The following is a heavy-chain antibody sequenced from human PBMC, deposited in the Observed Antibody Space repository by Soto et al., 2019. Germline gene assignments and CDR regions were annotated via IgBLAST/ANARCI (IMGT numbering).Heavy chain of an antibody. CDR1: GGTFGNHA. CDR2: IIPVLGVG. Sequence: QVQLVQSGAEVKKPGSSVKVSCKASGGTFGNHAISWVRQAPGQGLEWLGGIIPVLGVGDNAQNFQGRVTITADASTSTAYLELSSLSSEDTALYHCAREAGYTYGYVFDYWGQGTLVTVSS. CDR3: AREAGYTYGYVFDY. V-gene: IGHV1-69*01. D-gene: IGHD5-18*01. J-gene: IGHJ4*02.